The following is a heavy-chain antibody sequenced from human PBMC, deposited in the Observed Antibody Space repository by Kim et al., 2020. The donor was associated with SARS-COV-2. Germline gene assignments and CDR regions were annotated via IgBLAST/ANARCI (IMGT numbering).Heavy chain of an antibody. J-gene: IGHJ4*02. D-gene: IGHD6-19*01. CDR3: VRDIWVQQWGGDY. CDR2: ISANNGIT. V-gene: IGHV1-18*01. CDR1: GYSFSKYG. Sequence: ASVKVSCKASGYSFSKYGITWVRQAPGQGLEWMGWISANNGITNYAQKLQGRVTMTTDTSTSTAYMELRSLRSDDTAVYYCVRDIWVQQWGGDYWGQGTLVTVSS.